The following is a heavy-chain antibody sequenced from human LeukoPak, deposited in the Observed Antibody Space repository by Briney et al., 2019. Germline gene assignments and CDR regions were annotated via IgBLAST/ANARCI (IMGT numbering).Heavy chain of an antibody. D-gene: IGHD5-12*01. J-gene: IGHJ4*02. CDR3: ARIAYSGYDFRGGADY. CDR2: IYYTGST. CDR1: GGSISTYY. V-gene: IGHV4-59*01. Sequence: SETLSLTCTVSGGSISTYYWSWIRQPPGKGLEWIGYIYYTGSTNYNPSLKSRVTISVDTSKNQFSLRLSSVTAADTAVYYCARIAYSGYDFRGGADYWGQGALVTVSS.